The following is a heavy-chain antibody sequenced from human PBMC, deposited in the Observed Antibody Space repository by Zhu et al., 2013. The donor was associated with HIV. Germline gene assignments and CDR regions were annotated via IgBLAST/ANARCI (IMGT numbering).Heavy chain of an antibody. J-gene: IGHJ4*02. CDR2: IYHRGST. CDR1: GYSISSGYY. V-gene: IGHV4-38-2*01. Sequence: QVQLQESGPGLVKPSETLSLTCAVSGYSISSGYYWGWIRQPPGKGLEWIGSIYHRGSTYYNPSLKSRVTISVDTSKNQFSLKLSSVTAADTAVYYCAKGVGAAEGDYDYWGQGTLVTVSS. CDR3: AKGVGAAEGDYDY. D-gene: IGHD2-15*01.